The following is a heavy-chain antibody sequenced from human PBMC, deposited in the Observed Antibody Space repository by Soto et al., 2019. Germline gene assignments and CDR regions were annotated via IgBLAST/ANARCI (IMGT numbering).Heavy chain of an antibody. CDR3: AKDPRFLEWLSTHPTYH. Sequence: GGSLRLSGAASGFTFSSYAMSGVRQAPGKGLEWVSAISGSGGSTYYADSVKGRFTISRDNSKNTLYLQMNSLRAEDTAVYYCAKDPRFLEWLSTHPTYHWGQGTLVTVSS. J-gene: IGHJ5*02. CDR1: GFTFSSYA. CDR2: ISGSGGST. D-gene: IGHD3-3*01. V-gene: IGHV3-23*01.